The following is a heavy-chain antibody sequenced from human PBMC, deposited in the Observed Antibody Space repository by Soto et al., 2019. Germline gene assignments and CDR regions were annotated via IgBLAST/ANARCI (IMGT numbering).Heavy chain of an antibody. D-gene: IGHD6-13*01. CDR3: AREQEQQLVESWFDP. Sequence: ASVKVSCKASGYTFTSYAMHCVRQAPGQRLEWMGWINAGNGNTKYSQKFQGRVTITRDTSASTAYMELSSLRSEDTAVYYCAREQEQQLVESWFDPWGQGTLVTVSS. J-gene: IGHJ5*02. V-gene: IGHV1-3*01. CDR1: GYTFTSYA. CDR2: INAGNGNT.